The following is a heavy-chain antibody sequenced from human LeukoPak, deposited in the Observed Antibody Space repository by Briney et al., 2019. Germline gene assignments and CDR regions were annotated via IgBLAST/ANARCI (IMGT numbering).Heavy chain of an antibody. V-gene: IGHV1-2*02. CDR3: ARSRTGSGFLFDY. J-gene: IGHJ4*02. CDR1: GFTFTSHY. D-gene: IGHD3-10*01. CDR2: INPNSGGT. Sequence: ASVKVSCKASGFTFTSHYIHWVRQAPGQGLEWMGWINPNSGGTNYAQKFQGRVTMTRDTSISTAYMELGRLRSDDTAVYYCARSRTGSGFLFDYWGQGTLVTVSS.